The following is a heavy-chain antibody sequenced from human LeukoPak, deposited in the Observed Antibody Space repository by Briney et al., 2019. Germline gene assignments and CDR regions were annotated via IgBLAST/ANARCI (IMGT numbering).Heavy chain of an antibody. J-gene: IGHJ4*02. Sequence: GGSLRLSCAASGFTFSGHAMHWARQTPGVGLEWVAIIGNDGRDQHYSDSVKGRFTISRDNSKNTLFLQLNSLRPEDTALYLCARDLMWGFDYWGQGTLVTVSS. D-gene: IGHD7-27*01. CDR3: ARDLMWGFDY. CDR1: GFTFSGHA. CDR2: IGNDGRDQ. V-gene: IGHV3-30*02.